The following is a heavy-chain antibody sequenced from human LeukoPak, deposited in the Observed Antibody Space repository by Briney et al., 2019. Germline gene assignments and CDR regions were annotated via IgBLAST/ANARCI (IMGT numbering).Heavy chain of an antibody. CDR1: GFTFSSYS. V-gene: IGHV3-48*01. D-gene: IGHD2-2*01. CDR2: FGTSSGTI. Sequence: GGSLRLSCAASGFTFSSYSMNWVRQAPGKGLEWISYFGTSSGTISYADSVKGRFAISRDNAKNSLYLQMNSLRAEDTAVYYCARDSMYAFDIRGQGTMVTVSS. J-gene: IGHJ3*02. CDR3: ARDSMYAFDI.